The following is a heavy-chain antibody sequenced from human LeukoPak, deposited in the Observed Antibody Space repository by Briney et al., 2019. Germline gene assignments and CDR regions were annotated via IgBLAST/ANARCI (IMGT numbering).Heavy chain of an antibody. J-gene: IGHJ5*02. Sequence: GASVKVSCKASGYTFTSYYMHWVRQAPGQGLEWMGIINPSGGSTSYAQKFQGRVTMTRDTSTSTVYMELSSLRSEDTAVYYCARDAGIAVAGPADGWFDPWGQGTLVTVSS. CDR1: GYTFTSYY. CDR3: ARDAGIAVAGPADGWFDP. D-gene: IGHD6-19*01. CDR2: INPSGGST. V-gene: IGHV1-46*01.